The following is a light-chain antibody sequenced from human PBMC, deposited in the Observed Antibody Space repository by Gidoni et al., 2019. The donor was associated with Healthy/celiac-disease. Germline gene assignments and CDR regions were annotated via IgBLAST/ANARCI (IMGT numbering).Light chain of an antibody. CDR3: QPYGSSPRT. Sequence: EMVLTQSPGTLSLSPGERATLSCRASQSVSSSYFAWYQQKPGQAPRLLIYGASSRATGIPDRFSGSGSGTDFTLTISRLEPEDFAVYYCQPYGSSPRTFGQGTKVEIK. CDR1: QSVSSSY. V-gene: IGKV3-20*01. J-gene: IGKJ1*01. CDR2: GAS.